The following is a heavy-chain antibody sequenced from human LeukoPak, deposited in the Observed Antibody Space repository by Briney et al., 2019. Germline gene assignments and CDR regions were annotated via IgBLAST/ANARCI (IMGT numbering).Heavy chain of an antibody. CDR2: IIPIFGTA. J-gene: IGHJ4*02. Sequence: VKVSCKASGGTFSSYAISWVRQAPGQGLEWMGRIIPIFGTANYAQKFQGRVTITADKSTSTAYMELSSLRSEDTAVYYCARGPDSSGYSEDYWGQGTLVTVSS. D-gene: IGHD3-22*01. CDR1: GGTFSSYA. V-gene: IGHV1-69*06. CDR3: ARGPDSSGYSEDY.